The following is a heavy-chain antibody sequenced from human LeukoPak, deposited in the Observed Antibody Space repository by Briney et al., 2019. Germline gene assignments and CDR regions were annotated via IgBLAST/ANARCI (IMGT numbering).Heavy chain of an antibody. CDR1: GYTFTGYY. CDR3: VRDDVSP. J-gene: IGHJ5*02. Sequence: ASLKVSSTTSGYTFTGYYIHWVRQAPGQGLEWMGWINPNSGGTNYAQNFQGRVTMTRDTSISTAYMDLSRLRSDDTAVYYCVRDDVSPWGQGTLVTVSS. V-gene: IGHV1-2*02. CDR2: INPNSGGT.